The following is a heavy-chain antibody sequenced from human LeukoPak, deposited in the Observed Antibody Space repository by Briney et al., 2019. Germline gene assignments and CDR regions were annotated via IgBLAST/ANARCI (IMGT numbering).Heavy chain of an antibody. J-gene: IGHJ4*02. Sequence: PSETLSLTCAVSGGSISSSNWWSWVRQPPGKGLEWIGVIYHSGSTNYNPSLKSRVTISVDKSKNQFSLKLSSVTAADTAVYYCARWTSYGGNTHRTFDYWGQGTLVTVSS. V-gene: IGHV4-4*02. CDR3: ARWTSYGGNTHRTFDY. CDR1: GGSISSSNW. D-gene: IGHD4-23*01. CDR2: IYHSGST.